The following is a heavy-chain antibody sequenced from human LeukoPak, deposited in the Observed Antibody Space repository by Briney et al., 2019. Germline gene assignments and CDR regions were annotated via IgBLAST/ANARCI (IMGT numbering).Heavy chain of an antibody. CDR2: IYYSGST. CDR3: ARLPYYYDSSGSDY. V-gene: IGHV4-61*05. J-gene: IGHJ4*02. CDR1: GGSISSSSYY. Sequence: SETLSLTCTVSGGSISSSSYYWSWIRQPPGKGLEWIGYIYYSGSTNYNPSLKSRVAISVDTSKNQFSLKLSSVTAADTAVCYCARLPYYYDSSGSDYWGQGTLVTVSS. D-gene: IGHD3-22*01.